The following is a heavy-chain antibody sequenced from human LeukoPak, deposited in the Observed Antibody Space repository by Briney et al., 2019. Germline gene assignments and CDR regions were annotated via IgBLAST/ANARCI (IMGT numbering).Heavy chain of an antibody. CDR1: GFNVNVYW. CDR3: AKDRVVWFNDYGDYFDAFDI. Sequence: SGGSLRLSCAASGFNVNVYWMHWVRQAPGKGPMWVSHINNDGSYSNYADSVKGRYSISRDNSKNTLYLQMNSLRAEDTAVYYCAKDRVVWFNDYGDYFDAFDIWGQGTMVTVSS. D-gene: IGHD4-17*01. V-gene: IGHV3-74*01. J-gene: IGHJ3*02. CDR2: INNDGSYS.